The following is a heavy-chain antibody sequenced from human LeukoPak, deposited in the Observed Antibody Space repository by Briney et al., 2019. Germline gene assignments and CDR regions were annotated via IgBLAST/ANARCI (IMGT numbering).Heavy chain of an antibody. CDR1: GYTFTSYD. CDR3: AREGVGIAAAGTGY. D-gene: IGHD6-13*01. V-gene: IGHV1-8*01. CDR2: MNPNSGNT. Sequence: ASVKVSCKASGYTFTSYDINWVRQATGQGLEWMGWMNPNSGNTGYAQKFQGRVTMTRNTSISTAYMEQSSLRSEDTAVYYCAREGVGIAAAGTGYWGQGTLVTVSS. J-gene: IGHJ4*02.